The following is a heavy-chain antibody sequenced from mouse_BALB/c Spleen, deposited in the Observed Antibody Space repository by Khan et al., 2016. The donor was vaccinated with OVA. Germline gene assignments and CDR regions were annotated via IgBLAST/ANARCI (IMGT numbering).Heavy chain of an antibody. V-gene: IGHV3-2*02. J-gene: IGHJ2*01. D-gene: IGHD1-1*01. CDR3: GRGNYYGYYFDY. Sequence: EVQLQESGPGLVKPSQSLSLTCTVTGYSITSGYAWNWIRQFPGNKLEWMGYISYSGVTSYTPSLKSRISITRDTSKNQFFLQLTSVTTEDTATYYVGRGNYYGYYFDYRGQGTTLTVSS. CDR2: ISYSGVT. CDR1: GYSITSGYA.